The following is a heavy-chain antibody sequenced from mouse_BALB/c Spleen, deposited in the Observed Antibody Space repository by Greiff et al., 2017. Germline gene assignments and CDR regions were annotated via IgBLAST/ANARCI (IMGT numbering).Heavy chain of an antibody. Sequence: EVKVEESGGGLVQPGGSMKLSCVASGFTFSNYWMNWVRQSPEKGLEWVAEIRLKSNNYATHYAESVKGRFTISRDDSKSSVYLQMNNLRAEDTGIYYCTRGPYYRYDGYYAMDYWGQGTSVTVSS. CDR2: IRLKSNNYAT. CDR1: GFTFSNYW. V-gene: IGHV6-6*02. D-gene: IGHD2-14*01. J-gene: IGHJ4*01. CDR3: TRGPYYRYDGYYAMDY.